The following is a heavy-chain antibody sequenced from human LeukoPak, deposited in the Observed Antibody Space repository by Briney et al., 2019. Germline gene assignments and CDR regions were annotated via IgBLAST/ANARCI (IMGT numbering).Heavy chain of an antibody. J-gene: IGHJ4*02. CDR1: GFTFSSYA. CDR3: ARDGGIAAAGTFDY. V-gene: IGHV3-64*01. Sequence: PGGSLRLSCAASGFTFSSYATHWVRQAPGKGLEYVSAISSNGGSTYYANSVKGRFTISRDNSKNTLYLQMGSLRAEDMAVYYCARDGGIAAAGTFDYWGLGTLVTVSS. CDR2: ISSNGGST. D-gene: IGHD6-13*01.